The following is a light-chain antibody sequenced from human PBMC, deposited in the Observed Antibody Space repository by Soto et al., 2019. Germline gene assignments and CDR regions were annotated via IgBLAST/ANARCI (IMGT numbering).Light chain of an antibody. Sequence: EIVLTQSPGTLSLSPGERATLSCRASQSVSSSYLAWYQQKPGQAPRLLIYGASSSATGIPDRFSGSGSGTDFTLTISRLEPEDFAVYYYQQYGSSPGWTFGQGTKVEIK. CDR1: QSVSSSY. CDR3: QQYGSSPGWT. J-gene: IGKJ1*01. V-gene: IGKV3-20*01. CDR2: GAS.